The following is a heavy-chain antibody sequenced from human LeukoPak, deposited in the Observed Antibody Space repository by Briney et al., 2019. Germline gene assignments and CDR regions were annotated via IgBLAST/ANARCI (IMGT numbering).Heavy chain of an antibody. J-gene: IGHJ4*02. V-gene: IGHV3-30*18. Sequence: PGGSLRLSCAASGFTLSSYGMHWVRQAPGKGLEWVAVISYDGSNKYYADSVKGRFTISRDNSKNTLYLQMNSLRAEDTAVYYCAKDYAGTTPYWGQGTLVTVSS. D-gene: IGHD1-7*01. CDR2: ISYDGSNK. CDR1: GFTLSSYG. CDR3: AKDYAGTTPY.